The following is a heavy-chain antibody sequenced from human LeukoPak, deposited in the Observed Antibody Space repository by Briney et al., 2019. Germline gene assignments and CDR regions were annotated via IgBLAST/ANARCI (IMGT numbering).Heavy chain of an antibody. Sequence: GGSLRLSCAASGFTFGSYAMSWVRQAPGKGLEWVSAISGSGGSTYYADSVKGRFTISRDNSKNTLYLQMNSLRAEDTAVYYCAKDLIIDGSGSYYNEVDYWGQGTLVTVSS. CDR1: GFTFGSYA. J-gene: IGHJ4*02. V-gene: IGHV3-23*01. CDR3: AKDLIIDGSGSYYNEVDY. CDR2: ISGSGGST. D-gene: IGHD3-10*01.